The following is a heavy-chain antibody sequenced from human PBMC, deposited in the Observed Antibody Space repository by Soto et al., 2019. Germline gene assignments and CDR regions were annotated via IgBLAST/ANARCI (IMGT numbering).Heavy chain of an antibody. J-gene: IGHJ5*02. CDR1: GGSFSGYY. CDR3: ARGRIAVAGTRGNWFDP. Sequence: QVQLQQWGTGLLKPSETLTLTCAVYGGSFSGYYWSWIRQPPGKGLEWIGEINHSESTNYNPSLKSRVTISVDTSKNQFSLKLSSVTAADTAVYYCARGRIAVAGTRGNWFDPWGQGTLVTVSS. CDR2: INHSEST. D-gene: IGHD6-19*01. V-gene: IGHV4-34*01.